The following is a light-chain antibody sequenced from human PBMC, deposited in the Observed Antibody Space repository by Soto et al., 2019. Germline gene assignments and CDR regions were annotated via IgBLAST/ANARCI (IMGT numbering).Light chain of an antibody. CDR1: QFVSSTY. CDR3: QQRSTWPT. J-gene: IGKJ5*01. CDR2: DAS. Sequence: EVVLTQSPGTLSLCPGARATLSCRASQFVSSTYLAWYQQKPGQAPRLLIYDASVRATGTPARFSGSGSGTDFTLTISSLEPEDFALYYCQQRSTWPTFGQGTRLEI. V-gene: IGKV3D-20*02.